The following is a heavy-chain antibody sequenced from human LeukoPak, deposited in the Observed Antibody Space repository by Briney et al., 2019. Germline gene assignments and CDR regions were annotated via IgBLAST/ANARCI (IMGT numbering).Heavy chain of an antibody. V-gene: IGHV4-39*07. CDR3: ARGGGTVTFDY. CDR1: GGSISSSSYY. J-gene: IGHJ4*02. D-gene: IGHD4-17*01. CDR2: IYYSGST. Sequence: SETLSLTCTVSGGSISSSSYYWGWIRQPPGKGLEWIGSIYYSGSTYYNPSLKSRVTISVDTSKNQFSLKLSSVTAADTAVYYCARGGGTVTFDYWGQGTLVTVSS.